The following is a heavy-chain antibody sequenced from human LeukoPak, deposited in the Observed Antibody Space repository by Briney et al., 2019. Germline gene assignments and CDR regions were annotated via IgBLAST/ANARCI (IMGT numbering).Heavy chain of an antibody. CDR2: INPSGGST. D-gene: IGHD2-21*02. CDR1: GYPFTTYY. CDR3: ARGPRGGDGLYYFDY. Sequence: ASVKVSCKASGYPFTTYYVHWVRQAPGQGPEWMGIINPSGGSTNYAQNFQGRVTMTRDTSTTTVYMELSTLRSEDTAVYYCARGPRGGDGLYYFDYWGQGTLVTDSS. V-gene: IGHV1-46*01. J-gene: IGHJ4*02.